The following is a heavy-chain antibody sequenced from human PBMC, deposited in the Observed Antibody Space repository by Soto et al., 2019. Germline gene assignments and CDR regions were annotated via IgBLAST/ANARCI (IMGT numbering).Heavy chain of an antibody. D-gene: IGHD3-10*01. J-gene: IGHJ5*02. CDR1: GCTFTRYA. Sequence: AAVKVSCKACGCTFTRYAMHWVRQAPGQRLGWMGWINAGNGNTKYSQKFQGRVTITRDTSASTAYMELSSLRSEDTAVYYCARGGVKWFGELANWFDPWGQGTLVTVSS. CDR3: ARGGVKWFGELANWFDP. V-gene: IGHV1-3*01. CDR2: INAGNGNT.